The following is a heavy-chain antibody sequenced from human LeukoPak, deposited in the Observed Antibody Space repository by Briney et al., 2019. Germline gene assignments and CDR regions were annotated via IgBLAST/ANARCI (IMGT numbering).Heavy chain of an antibody. V-gene: IGHV1-18*01. Sequence: GASVKVSCKASGYTFTSYGISWVRQAPGQGLEWMGWISAYNGNTNYAQKLQGRVTMTTDTSTSTAYMELRSLRSDDTAVYYCARADILTGYYIVDYWGQGTLVTVSS. CDR3: ARADILTGYYIVDY. J-gene: IGHJ4*02. CDR2: ISAYNGNT. D-gene: IGHD3-9*01. CDR1: GYTFTSYG.